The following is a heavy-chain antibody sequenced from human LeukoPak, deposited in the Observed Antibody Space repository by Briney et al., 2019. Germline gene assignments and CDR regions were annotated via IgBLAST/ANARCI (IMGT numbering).Heavy chain of an antibody. CDR3: ARASWLPQSRNYYYMDV. J-gene: IGHJ6*03. CDR1: GGSISSYY. Sequence: SETLSLTCTVSGGSISSYYWSWIRQPPGKGLEWIGYIYYSGSTNYNPSLKSRVTISEDTSKNQFSLKLSPVTAADTAVYYCARASWLPQSRNYYYMDVWGKGTTVTISS. V-gene: IGHV4-59*01. D-gene: IGHD5-12*01. CDR2: IYYSGST.